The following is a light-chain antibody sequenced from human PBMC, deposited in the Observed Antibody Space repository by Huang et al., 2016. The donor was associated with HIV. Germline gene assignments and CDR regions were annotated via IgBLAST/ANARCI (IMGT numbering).Light chain of an antibody. CDR3: QQYNNWPPAT. V-gene: IGKV3-15*01. CDR1: QSVSSN. Sequence: EIVMTQSQATLSVSPGERATLSCRARQSVSSNLAWYQQKPGQAPRLLIYGASTRANGIPARFSGSGSGTEFTLTISSLQSEDFAVYYCQQYNNWPPATFGPGTKVDIK. CDR2: GAS. J-gene: IGKJ3*01.